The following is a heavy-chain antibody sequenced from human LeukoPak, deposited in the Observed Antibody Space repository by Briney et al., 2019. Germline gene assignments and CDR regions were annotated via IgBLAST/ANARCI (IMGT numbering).Heavy chain of an antibody. Sequence: SETLSLTCTVSGGSISTYYWSWIRQPPGKGLEWIGYIYYSGSTNYSPTLQRRVTISVDPSRNQFSLRLSSVTAADTAMYYCARSGTKTNGFDYWAQGTLVTVSS. CDR2: IYYSGST. V-gene: IGHV4-59*01. CDR3: ARSGTKTNGFDY. J-gene: IGHJ4*02. D-gene: IGHD2-8*01. CDR1: GGSISTYY.